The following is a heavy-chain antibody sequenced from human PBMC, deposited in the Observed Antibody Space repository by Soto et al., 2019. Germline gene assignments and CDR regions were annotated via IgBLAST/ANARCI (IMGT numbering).Heavy chain of an antibody. V-gene: IGHV3-23*01. CDR3: AKDRSVTTVNFDY. CDR1: GFTFSSYA. J-gene: IGHJ4*02. CDR2: ISGSGGST. D-gene: IGHD4-17*01. Sequence: PGGSLRLSCAASGFTFSSYAMSWVRQAPGKGLEWVSAISGSGGSTYYADSVKGRFTISRDNSKNTLYLQMNSLRAEDMAVYYCAKDRSVTTVNFDYWGQGTLVTVSS.